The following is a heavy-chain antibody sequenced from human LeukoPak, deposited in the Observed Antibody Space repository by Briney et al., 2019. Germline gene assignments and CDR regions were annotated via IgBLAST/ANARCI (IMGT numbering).Heavy chain of an antibody. CDR2: IYYSGST. D-gene: IGHD2-15*01. Sequence: SETLSLTCTVSGGSISSSSYYWGWIRQPPGKGLEWIGSIYYSGSTYCKPSLKSRLTISVDTSKNQFSVNLSSVTAADTAVYYCARVGCSGGSCYRLRYYMDVWGKGTTVTVSS. J-gene: IGHJ6*03. CDR3: ARVGCSGGSCYRLRYYMDV. CDR1: GGSISSSSYY. V-gene: IGHV4-39*07.